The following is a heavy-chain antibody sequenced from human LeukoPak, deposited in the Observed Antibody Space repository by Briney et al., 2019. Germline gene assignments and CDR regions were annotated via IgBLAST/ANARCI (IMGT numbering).Heavy chain of an antibody. V-gene: IGHV3-33*05. CDR3: AELGITMIGGV. J-gene: IGHJ6*04. D-gene: IGHD3-10*02. CDR2: ISHDGGKT. CDR1: DFTFSIYG. Sequence: GGSLRLSCVASDFTFSIYGMHWVRQAPGKGLEWVALISHDGGKTWYADSVKGRFSISRDNAKNSLYLQMNSLRAEDTAVYYCAELGITMIGGVWGKGTTVTISS.